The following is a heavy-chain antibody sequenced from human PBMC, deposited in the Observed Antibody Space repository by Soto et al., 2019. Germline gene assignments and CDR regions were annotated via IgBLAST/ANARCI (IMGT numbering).Heavy chain of an antibody. J-gene: IGHJ4*02. CDR3: QGGDF. CDR2: INGSGNT. CDR1: GGSFRGHF. Sequence: PSETLSLTCAVSGGSFRGHFWSWIPQSPAKGLEWIGEINGSGNTYYNPSFKSRLTISVDTYTSQISLRLTSVTAADSAVYYCQGGDFWGQGTRVTVSS. V-gene: IGHV4-34*01. D-gene: IGHD3-16*01.